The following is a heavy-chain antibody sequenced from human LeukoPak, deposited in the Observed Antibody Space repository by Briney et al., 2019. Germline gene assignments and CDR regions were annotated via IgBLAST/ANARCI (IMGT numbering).Heavy chain of an antibody. CDR2: CRDKADRSIT. J-gene: IGHJ4*02. CDR1: GFVLSDHS. Sequence: PGGSLRLSCVASGFVLSDHSMDWVRQAPGEGLEWVGRCRDKADRSITTYAASLKGRFTISRDDSQNSLYLQMSSLKIEDTAVYYCARDRRGNYDYWGQGTLVTVSS. V-gene: IGHV3-72*01. CDR3: ARDRRGNYDY. D-gene: IGHD1-26*01.